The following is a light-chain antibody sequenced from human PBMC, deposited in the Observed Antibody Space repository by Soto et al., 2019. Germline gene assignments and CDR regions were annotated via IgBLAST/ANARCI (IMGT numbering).Light chain of an antibody. J-gene: IGKJ1*01. CDR2: DAS. Sequence: DIQLTQSPSSLSSSVGDRFTFRYHAIQDITTYLNWYQQKPGKAPKLLIFDASSLKTGVPSRFSGGGSGTHFTFTISNLQPEDIATYYCQQYDNLPPTWTFGQGTKVDIK. CDR1: QDITTY. V-gene: IGKV1-33*01. CDR3: QQYDNLPPTWT.